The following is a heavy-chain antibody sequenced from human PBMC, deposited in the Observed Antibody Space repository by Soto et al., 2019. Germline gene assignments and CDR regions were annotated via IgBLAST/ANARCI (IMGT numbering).Heavy chain of an antibody. V-gene: IGHV1-69*13. CDR1: GGTFSSYA. Sequence: SVKVSCKASGGTFSSYAISWVRQAPGQGLEWMGGIIPIFGTANYAQKFQGRLTITPDESTSTAYMELSSLRSEDTAVYYCAILSGYRWLFAYWGQGTLVTVSS. CDR2: IIPIFGTA. D-gene: IGHD3-9*01. CDR3: AILSGYRWLFAY. J-gene: IGHJ4*02.